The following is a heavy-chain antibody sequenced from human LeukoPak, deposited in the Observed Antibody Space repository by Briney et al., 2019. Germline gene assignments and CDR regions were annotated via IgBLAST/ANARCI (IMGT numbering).Heavy chain of an antibody. CDR3: AREGSSAWSVRGYFDY. J-gene: IGHJ4*02. CDR2: ISSSSSYI. D-gene: IGHD6-19*01. Sequence: GGSLRLSCAASGFTFSSYSMNWVRQAPGKGLEWVSSISSSSSYIYYADSVKGRFTISGDNAKNSLYLQMNSLRAEDTAVYFCAREGSSAWSVRGYFDYWGLGTLVTVSS. CDR1: GFTFSSYS. V-gene: IGHV3-21*01.